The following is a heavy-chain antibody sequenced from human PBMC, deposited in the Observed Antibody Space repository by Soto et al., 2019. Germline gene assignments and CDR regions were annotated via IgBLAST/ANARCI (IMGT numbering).Heavy chain of an antibody. J-gene: IGHJ5*02. D-gene: IGHD2-2*01. CDR3: ARVPAP. CDR1: GGSISSGGYS. CDR2: IYHSGST. V-gene: IGHV4-30-2*01. Sequence: PSETLSLTCAVSGGSISSGGYSWSWIRQPTGKGLEWIGYIYHSGSTYYNPSLKSRVTISVDRSKNQFSLRLSSVTAADTAVYYCARVPAPWGQGTLVTVSS.